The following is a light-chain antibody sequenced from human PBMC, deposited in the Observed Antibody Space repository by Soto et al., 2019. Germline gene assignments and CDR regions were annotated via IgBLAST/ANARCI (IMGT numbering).Light chain of an antibody. J-gene: IGKJ5*01. CDR1: QNINNY. Sequence: DIQMTQSPSSLSASVGDRVTITCQASQNINNYLNWYKQKPGRAPKLLIYDASNLEAGVPSRFRGSGSGTDFTFTIRRLKPEDIATDYCQQYENLPTFGQGTKLDIK. V-gene: IGKV1-33*01. CDR2: DAS. CDR3: QQYENLPT.